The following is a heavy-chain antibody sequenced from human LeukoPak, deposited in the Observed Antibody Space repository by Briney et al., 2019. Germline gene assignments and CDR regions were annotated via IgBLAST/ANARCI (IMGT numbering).Heavy chain of an antibody. J-gene: IGHJ6*03. V-gene: IGHV1-24*01. D-gene: IGHD2-2*02. CDR2: FDPEDGET. CDR1: GYTLTELS. Sequence: ASVKVSCKVSGYTLTELSMHWLRQAPGKGLEWMGGFDPEDGETIYAQKFQGRVTMTEDTSTDTAYMELSSLRSEDTAVYYCATGRYCSSTSCYSRPYYYYYMDVWGKGTTVTVSS. CDR3: ATGRYCSSTSCYSRPYYYYYMDV.